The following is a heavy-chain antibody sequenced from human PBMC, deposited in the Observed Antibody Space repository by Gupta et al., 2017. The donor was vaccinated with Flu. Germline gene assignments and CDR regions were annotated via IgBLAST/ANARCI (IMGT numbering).Heavy chain of an antibody. CDR3: ARNEDFKSSHFEN. D-gene: IGHD1-1*01. J-gene: IGHJ4*02. CDR2: IDSVSNT. CDR1: GFIVSGSY. Sequence: EVQLVESGGGLVQPGGSLRLSCAASGFIVSGSYMSWVRQAPGKGLEWVSVIDSVSNTYYADSVKGRFTISRDTSKNTLDLQMNSLRPEDTAVYDGARNEDFKSSHFENWGQGTLGTVSS. V-gene: IGHV3-66*02.